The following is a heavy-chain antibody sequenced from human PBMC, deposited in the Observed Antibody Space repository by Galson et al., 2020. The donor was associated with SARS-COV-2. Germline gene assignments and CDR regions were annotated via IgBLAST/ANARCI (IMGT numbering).Heavy chain of an antibody. CDR2: ISWNSGSI. CDR3: ATLGYCSSTSCSGRPPDYFYMDV. CDR1: GFTFDDYA. V-gene: IGHV3-9*01. Sequence: GGSLRLSCAASGFTFDDYAMHWVRQAPGKGLEWVSGISWNSGSIGYADSVKGRFTISRDNAKNSLYLQMNSLRAEDTALYYCATLGYCSSTSCSGRPPDYFYMDVWGKGTTVTVSS. J-gene: IGHJ6*03. D-gene: IGHD2-2*01.